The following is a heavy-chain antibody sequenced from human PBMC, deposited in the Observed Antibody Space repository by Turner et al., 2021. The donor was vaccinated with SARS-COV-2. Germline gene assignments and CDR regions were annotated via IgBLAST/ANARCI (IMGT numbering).Heavy chain of an antibody. CDR2: IKQDGSEK. D-gene: IGHD6-19*01. V-gene: IGHV3-7*01. Sequence: EVQLVESGGGLVQPGGSLSLSCAASGFTFSSYWMSWVRQAPGKGLEWVANIKQDGSEKYYVDSVKGRFTISRDNAKNSLYLQMNSLRAEDTAVYYCARERIAVGGYFDYWGQGTLVTVSS. J-gene: IGHJ4*02. CDR1: GFTFSSYW. CDR3: ARERIAVGGYFDY.